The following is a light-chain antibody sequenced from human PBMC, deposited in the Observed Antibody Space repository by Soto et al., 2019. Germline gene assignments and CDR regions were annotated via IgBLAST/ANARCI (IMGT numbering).Light chain of an antibody. J-gene: IGLJ2*01. Sequence: QSVVTQPPSVSGAPGPRVTMSCTGSSSNIGAGYDVHWYQQLPGRAPKLLIYGNTNRPSGVPDRFSGSKSGTSASLAITGLQAEDEAEYYCLSFDSSLSVVFGGGTKLTVL. CDR2: GNT. CDR3: LSFDSSLSVV. V-gene: IGLV1-40*01. CDR1: SSNIGAGYD.